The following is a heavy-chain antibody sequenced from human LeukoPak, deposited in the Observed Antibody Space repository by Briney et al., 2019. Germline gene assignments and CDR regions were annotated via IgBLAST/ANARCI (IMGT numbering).Heavy chain of an antibody. D-gene: IGHD6-13*01. CDR2: IWYDGSNK. V-gene: IGHV3-33*01. J-gene: IGHJ6*03. CDR3: ARAGGQQLSDYYYYYMDV. Sequence: GGSLRLSCAASGFTFSSYGMHWVRQAPGKGLEWVAVIWYDGSNKYYADSVKGRFTISRDNSKNTLYLRMNSLRAEDTAVYYCARAGGQQLSDYYYYYMDVWGKGTTVTVSS. CDR1: GFTFSSYG.